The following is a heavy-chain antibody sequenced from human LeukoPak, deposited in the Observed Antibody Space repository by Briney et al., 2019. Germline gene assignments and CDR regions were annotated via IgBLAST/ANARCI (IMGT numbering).Heavy chain of an antibody. CDR1: GYSISSGYY. J-gene: IGHJ5*02. CDR2: IYYSGST. D-gene: IGHD7-27*01. Sequence: SETLSLTCTVSGYSISSGYYWGWIRQPPGKGLEWIGSIYYSGSTYYNPSLKSRVTISVDTSKNQFSLKLSSVTAADTAVYYCARDQGRALTGEEDWFDPWGQGTLVTVSS. V-gene: IGHV4-38-2*02. CDR3: ARDQGRALTGEEDWFDP.